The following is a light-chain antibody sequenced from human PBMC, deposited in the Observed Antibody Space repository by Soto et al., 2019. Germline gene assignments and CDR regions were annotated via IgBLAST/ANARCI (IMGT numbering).Light chain of an antibody. CDR2: DVS. CDR1: SSDVGGYNY. V-gene: IGLV2-14*03. Sequence: QSALTQPASVSVSPGQSITISCTGTSSDVGGYNYVSWYQPHPAKAPKLMIYDVSNRTSGVSNRFSGSKSGNTASLTISGLQAEDEAYYYCSAYTSSISYLVFGGVTKLTVL. J-gene: IGLJ2*01. CDR3: SAYTSSISYLV.